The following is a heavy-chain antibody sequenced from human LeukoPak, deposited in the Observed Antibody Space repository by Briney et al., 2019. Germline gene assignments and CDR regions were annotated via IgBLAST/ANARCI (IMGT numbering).Heavy chain of an antibody. CDR3: ARAKYYYDSSRQLIHY. J-gene: IGHJ4*02. CDR1: GYSFTSYW. D-gene: IGHD3-22*01. V-gene: IGHV5-51*01. Sequence: GESLKISCKGSGYSFTSYWIGWVRQMPGKGLEWMGIIYPGDSDTRYSPSFQGQVTISADKSISTAYLQWSSLKASDTAMYYCARAKYYYDSSRQLIHYWGQGTLVTVSS. CDR2: IYPGDSDT.